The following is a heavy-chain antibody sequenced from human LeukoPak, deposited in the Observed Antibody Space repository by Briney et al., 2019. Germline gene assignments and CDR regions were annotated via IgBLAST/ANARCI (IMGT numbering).Heavy chain of an antibody. CDR3: ARDRLRWSKRDDAFDI. V-gene: IGHV1-69*13. D-gene: IGHD4-23*01. J-gene: IGHJ3*02. Sequence: SVKVSCKASGGTFSSYAISWVRQAPGQGLEWMGGIIPIFGTANYAQKFQGRVTITADESTSTAYMELSSLRSEDTAVYYCARDRLRWSKRDDAFDIWGQGTMVTVSS. CDR2: IIPIFGTA. CDR1: GGTFSSYA.